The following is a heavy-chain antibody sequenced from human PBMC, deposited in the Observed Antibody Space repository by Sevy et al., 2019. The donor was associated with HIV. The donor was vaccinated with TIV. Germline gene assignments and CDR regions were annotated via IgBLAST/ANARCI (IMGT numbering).Heavy chain of an antibody. D-gene: IGHD3-10*01. CDR3: ARDEQRPYYYGSGNMGH. CDR1: GYTFTNYE. Sequence: ASVKVSCKASGYTFTNYEINWVRQATGQGLEWMGWMNPNSGKTGYAPPFHGRVTMTRNTSLNIAYMELSSLRSDDTAVYYCARDEQRPYYYGSGNMGHWGQGTLVTVSS. V-gene: IGHV1-8*01. J-gene: IGHJ4*02. CDR2: MNPNSGKT.